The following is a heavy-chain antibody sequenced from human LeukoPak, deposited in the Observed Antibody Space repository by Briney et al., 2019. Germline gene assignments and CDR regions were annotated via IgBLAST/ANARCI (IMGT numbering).Heavy chain of an antibody. CDR3: ARRKMITFGGALYYFDY. CDR2: INHSGST. V-gene: IGHV4-34*01. D-gene: IGHD3-16*01. Sequence: SETLSLTCAVYGGSFSGYYWSWIRQPPGKGLEWIGEINHSGSTNYNPSLKSRVTISVDTSKNQFSLKLSSVTAADTAVYYCARRKMITFGGALYYFDYWGQGTLVIVSS. CDR1: GGSFSGYY. J-gene: IGHJ4*02.